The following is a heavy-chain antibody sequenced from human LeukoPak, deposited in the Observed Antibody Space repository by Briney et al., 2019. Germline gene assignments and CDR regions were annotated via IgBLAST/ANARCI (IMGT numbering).Heavy chain of an antibody. J-gene: IGHJ6*02. CDR2: ISSSSSTI. CDR1: GFTFSSYS. D-gene: IGHD6-19*01. Sequence: GGSLRLSCAASGFTFSSYSMNWVRQAPGKGLEWVSYISSSSSTIYYADSVKGRFTISRDNSKNTLYLQMNSLRAEDTAVYYGYSSGWYDHYYYGMDVWGQGTTVTVSS. V-gene: IGHV3-48*01. CDR3: YSSGWYDHYYYGMDV.